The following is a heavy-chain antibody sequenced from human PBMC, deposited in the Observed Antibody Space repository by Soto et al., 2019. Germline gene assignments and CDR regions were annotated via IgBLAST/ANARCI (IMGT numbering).Heavy chain of an antibody. D-gene: IGHD3-10*01. Sequence: VQLVESGGGLVQPGRSLRLSCAASGFTFDDYAMHWVRQAPGKGLEWVSGISWNSGSIGYADSVKVRFTISRDNAKNSLYLQMNSLRAEDTALYYCASSPNYYGSGSYYGDDYWGQGTLVTVSS. J-gene: IGHJ4*02. CDR3: ASSPNYYGSGSYYGDDY. V-gene: IGHV3-9*01. CDR1: GFTFDDYA. CDR2: ISWNSGSI.